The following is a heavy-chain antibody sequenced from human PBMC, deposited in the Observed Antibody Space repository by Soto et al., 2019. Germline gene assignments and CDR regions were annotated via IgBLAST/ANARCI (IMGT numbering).Heavy chain of an antibody. V-gene: IGHV1-69*13. J-gene: IGHJ4*02. D-gene: IGHD6-13*01. CDR1: GGTFSSYA. CDR2: IIPIFGTA. Sequence: ASVKVSCKASGGTFSSYAISWVRQAPGQGLEWMGGIIPIFGTANYAQKFQGRVTITADESTSTAYMELSSLRSEDTAVYYCARGEYSSSWYPFWGQGTLVTVSS. CDR3: ARGEYSSSWYPF.